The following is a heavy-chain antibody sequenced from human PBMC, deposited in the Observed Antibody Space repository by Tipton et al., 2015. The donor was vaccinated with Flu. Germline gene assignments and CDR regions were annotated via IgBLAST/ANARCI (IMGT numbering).Heavy chain of an antibody. D-gene: IGHD5-18*01. CDR3: ARVDTAILEAFDI. CDR1: GGSISSSSYY. CDR2: IYYSGST. V-gene: IGHV4-39*07. Sequence: TLSLTCTVSGGSISSSSYYWGWIRQPPGKGLEWIGCIYYSGSTYYNPSLKSRVTISVDTSKNQFSLKLSSVTAADTAVYYCARVDTAILEAFDIWGQGTMVTVSS. J-gene: IGHJ3*02.